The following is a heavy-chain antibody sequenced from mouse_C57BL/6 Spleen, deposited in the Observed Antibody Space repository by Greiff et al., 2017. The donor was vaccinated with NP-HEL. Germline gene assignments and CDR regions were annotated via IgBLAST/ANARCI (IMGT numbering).Heavy chain of an antibody. CDR1: GFTFSSYG. J-gene: IGHJ1*03. CDR2: ISSGGSYT. CDR3: ARTGTGTWYFDV. D-gene: IGHD4-1*01. Sequence: EVQLKESGGDLVKPGGSLKLSCAASGFTFSSYGMSWVRQTPDKRLEWVATISSGGSYTYYPDSVKGRFTISRDNAKNTLYLQMSSLKSEDTAMYYCARTGTGTWYFDVWGTGTTVTVSS. V-gene: IGHV5-6*01.